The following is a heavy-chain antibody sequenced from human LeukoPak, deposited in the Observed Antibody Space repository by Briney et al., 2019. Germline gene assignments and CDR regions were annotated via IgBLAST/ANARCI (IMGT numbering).Heavy chain of an antibody. CDR2: INPNSGGT. D-gene: IGHD6-13*01. Sequence: GASVKVSCKASGYTFTSYYMHWVRQAPGQGLEWMGWINPNSGGTNYAQKFQGRVTMTRDTSISTAYMELSRLRSDDTAVYYCARGSSWYKRGLHGGYWGQGTLVTVSS. CDR1: GYTFTSYY. V-gene: IGHV1-2*02. CDR3: ARGSSWYKRGLHGGY. J-gene: IGHJ4*02.